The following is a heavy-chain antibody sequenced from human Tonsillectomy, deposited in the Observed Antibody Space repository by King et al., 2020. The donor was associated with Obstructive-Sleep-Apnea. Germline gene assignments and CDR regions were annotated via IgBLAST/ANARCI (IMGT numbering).Heavy chain of an antibody. CDR1: GFTFSSYG. V-gene: IGHV3-33*01. CDR2: IWYDGSNK. J-gene: IGHJ1*01. Sequence: VQLVQSGGGVVQPGRSLRLSCAASGFTFSSYGMHWVRQAPGKGLEWVAVIWYDGSNKYYADSVKGRFTISRDNSKNTLYLQMNSLRAEDTAVYYCARDLGWQRGFQHWGQGTLVTVSS. D-gene: IGHD6-25*01. CDR3: ARDLGWQRGFQH.